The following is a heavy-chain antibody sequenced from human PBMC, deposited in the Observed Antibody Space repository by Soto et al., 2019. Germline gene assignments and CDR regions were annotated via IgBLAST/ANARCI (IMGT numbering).Heavy chain of an antibody. CDR1: GYSIASGYY. J-gene: IGHJ6*02. CDR3: ARTFDYYGMDV. CDR2: IYHAGSV. V-gene: IGHV4-38-2*01. Sequence: SETLSLTCAVSGYSIASGYYWAWIRQSPGKGLEWIGSIYHAGSVYYNPSLNSRVAVSLDTSKNHFSLKLTSVTAADTAVYYCARTFDYYGMDVQGQGTTVTVSS.